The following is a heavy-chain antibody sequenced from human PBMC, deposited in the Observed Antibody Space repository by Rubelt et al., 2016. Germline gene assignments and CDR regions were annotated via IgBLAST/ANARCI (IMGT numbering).Heavy chain of an antibody. D-gene: IGHD6-13*01. CDR3: ARDTRYSSSSNFDY. CDR2: IIPILGIA. V-gene: IGHV1-69*04. CDR1: GGTFSSYA. Sequence: QVQLVQSGAEVKKPGSSVKVSCKASGGTFSSYAISWVRQAPGQGLEWMGRIIPILGIANYAQKFQGRVTITADKSTSTAYMELSSLMSEDTAVYYCARDTRYSSSSNFDYWGQGTLVTVSS. J-gene: IGHJ4*02.